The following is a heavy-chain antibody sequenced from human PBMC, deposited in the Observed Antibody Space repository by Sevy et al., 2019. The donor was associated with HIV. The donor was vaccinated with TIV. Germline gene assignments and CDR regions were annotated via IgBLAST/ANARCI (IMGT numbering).Heavy chain of an antibody. Sequence: ASVKVSCKASGGTFSSYAISWVRQAPGQGLEWMGGIIPIFGTANYAQKFQGRVTITADESTSTAYMELSSLRSEDTAVYYCARDRGIVGATRGYYYYYMDVWGKWTTVTVSS. CDR1: GGTFSSYA. CDR2: IIPIFGTA. D-gene: IGHD1-26*01. V-gene: IGHV1-69*13. CDR3: ARDRGIVGATRGYYYYYMDV. J-gene: IGHJ6*03.